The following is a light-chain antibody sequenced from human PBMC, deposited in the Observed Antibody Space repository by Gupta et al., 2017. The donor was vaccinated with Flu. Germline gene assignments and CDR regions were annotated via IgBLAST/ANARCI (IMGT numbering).Light chain of an antibody. CDR1: QSVSSN. CDR2: GAS. V-gene: IGKV3-15*01. J-gene: IGKJ1*01. CDR3: QQYYNWPPWT. Sequence: EIVMTQSPATLSVSPGERATLSCRASQSVSSNLAWYQQKPGQAPRLLLYGASTRATGVPARFSGSGSGTEFTLTISSLQSEDFAVYYCQQYYNWPPWTFGQGTKVEIK.